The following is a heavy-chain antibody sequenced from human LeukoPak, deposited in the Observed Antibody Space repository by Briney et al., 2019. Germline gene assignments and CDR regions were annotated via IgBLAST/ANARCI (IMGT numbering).Heavy chain of an antibody. CDR1: GFTFGNYG. J-gene: IGHJ5*02. D-gene: IGHD3/OR15-3a*01. CDR2: ISGSTTTV. V-gene: IGHV3-23*01. CDR3: VGLNWFGP. Sequence: GGSLRLSCAASGFTFGNYGMSWVRQAPGKRLEWVSGISGSTTTVNYADPVKGRFTISRDNSKNTLYLQMNSLRADDTAVYYCVGLNWFGPWGQGTLVTVSS.